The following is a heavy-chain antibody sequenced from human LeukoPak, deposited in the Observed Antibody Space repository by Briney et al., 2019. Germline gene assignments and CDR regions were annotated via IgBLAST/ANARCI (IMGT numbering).Heavy chain of an antibody. CDR3: ARVSSGWYRAADY. J-gene: IGHJ4*02. V-gene: IGHV4-59*01. CDR2: IYYSGST. D-gene: IGHD6-19*01. CDR1: GGSISSYY. Sequence: PSETLSLTCTVSGGSISSYYWSWIRQPPGKGLEWIGYIYYSGSTDYNPSLKSRVTISVDTSKNQFSLKLSSVTAADTAVYYCARVSSGWYRAADYWGQGTLVTVPS.